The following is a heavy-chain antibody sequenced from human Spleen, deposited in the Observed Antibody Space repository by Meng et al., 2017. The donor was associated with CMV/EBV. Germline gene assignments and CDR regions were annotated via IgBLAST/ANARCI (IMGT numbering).Heavy chain of an antibody. Sequence: ASVKVSCKASGYTFTAYYMHWVRQAPGQGLEWMGWINPNSGGTTPAQKFQGRVTMTRDTSISTAYMELSSLRSDDTAVYYCTRGFSIVVSGNWFDPWGQGTLVTVSS. V-gene: IGHV1-2*02. J-gene: IGHJ5*02. CDR3: TRGFSIVVSGNWFDP. CDR1: GYTFTAYY. D-gene: IGHD6-19*01. CDR2: INPNSGGT.